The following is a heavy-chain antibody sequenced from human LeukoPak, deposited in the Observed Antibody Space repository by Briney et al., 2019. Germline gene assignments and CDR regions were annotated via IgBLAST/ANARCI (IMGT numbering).Heavy chain of an antibody. Sequence: GESLQISCKGSGYRFPTYWIAWVRQLPGKGLEWMGIIDPDESNIRYSPSFQGQVTISADKSISTAYLQWSSLKASDTAMYYCARPPSRGYSSSFEYWGQGTLVTVSS. D-gene: IGHD2-2*03. CDR1: GYRFPTYW. CDR3: ARPPSRGYSSSFEY. CDR2: IDPDESNI. V-gene: IGHV5-51*01. J-gene: IGHJ4*02.